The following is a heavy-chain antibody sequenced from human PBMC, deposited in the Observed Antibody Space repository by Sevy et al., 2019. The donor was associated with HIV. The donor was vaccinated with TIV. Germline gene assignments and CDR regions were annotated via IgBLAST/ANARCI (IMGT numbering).Heavy chain of an antibody. Sequence: GGSRRLSCAASEFMFSTYAMHWVRQAPGKGLEWVAVISYDGSSHYYADSVKGRFTISRDNSKNTLFLQMNSLRLEDTAFYYCARDAGYSTDWYPSDYWGQGTLVTVSS. J-gene: IGHJ4*02. CDR2: ISYDGSSH. CDR1: EFMFSTYA. CDR3: ARDAGYSTDWYPSDY. D-gene: IGHD6-19*01. V-gene: IGHV3-30-3*01.